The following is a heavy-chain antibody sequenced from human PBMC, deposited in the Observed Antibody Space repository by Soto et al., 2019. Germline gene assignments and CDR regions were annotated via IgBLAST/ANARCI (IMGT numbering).Heavy chain of an antibody. Sequence: QLVASGGGLIQPGESLTLSCEASGFSVTSNYMYWVRQAPGKGLEWVSLIYSGGGTHYADFANERFIISRDNSTNTLHLLMDKLRAEDTAIYYCARDIACSSSSCQGDNFDIWGRGTMVTVSP. J-gene: IGHJ3*02. CDR2: IYSGGGT. CDR1: GFSVTSNY. V-gene: IGHV3-53*01. D-gene: IGHD2-2*01. CDR3: ARDIACSSSSCQGDNFDI.